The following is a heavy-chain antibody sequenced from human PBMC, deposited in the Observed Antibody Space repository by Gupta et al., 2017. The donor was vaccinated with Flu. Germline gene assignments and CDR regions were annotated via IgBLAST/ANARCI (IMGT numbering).Heavy chain of an antibody. J-gene: IGHJ4*02. Sequence: EVQLLESGGDIVQPGGSLRLSCTGSGFKFSDFDMAWVRQAPGKGLEWVSGISTRSDNIHYADSVKDRFTISRDNYRNTLYLQMNSLRVEDTGLYYCAKGVADCSKTKCYWIDHWGQGTLVTVSS. CDR3: AKGVADCSKTKCYWIDH. D-gene: IGHD2-15*01. CDR1: GFKFSDFD. CDR2: ISTRSDNI. V-gene: IGHV3-23*01.